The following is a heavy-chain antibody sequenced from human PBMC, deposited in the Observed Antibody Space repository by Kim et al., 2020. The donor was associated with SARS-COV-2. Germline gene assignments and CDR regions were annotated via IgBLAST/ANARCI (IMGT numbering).Heavy chain of an antibody. Sequence: GGSLRLSCAASGFTFSSYAMSWVRQAPGKGLEWVSAISGSGGSTYYADSVKGRFTISRDNSKNTLYLQMNSLRAEDTAVYYCRFFRAGEREMATITANAFDIWGQGTMVTVSS. J-gene: IGHJ3*02. CDR3: RFFRAGEREMATITANAFDI. CDR1: GFTFSSYA. D-gene: IGHD5-12*01. V-gene: IGHV3-23*01. CDR2: ISGSGGST.